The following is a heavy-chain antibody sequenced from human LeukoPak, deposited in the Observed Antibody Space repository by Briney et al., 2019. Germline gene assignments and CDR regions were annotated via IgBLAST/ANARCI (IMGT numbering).Heavy chain of an antibody. D-gene: IGHD5-24*01. CDR1: GFTFSSYG. J-gene: IGHJ4*02. V-gene: IGHV3-30*18. Sequence: PGGSLRLSCAASGFTFSSYGMHWVRQAPGKGLEWVAVISYDGSNNYYADSVKGRFTISRDNSKNTLYLQMNSLRAEDTAVYYCAKDREMALQPIGYFDYWGQGTLVTVSS. CDR3: AKDREMALQPIGYFDY. CDR2: ISYDGSNN.